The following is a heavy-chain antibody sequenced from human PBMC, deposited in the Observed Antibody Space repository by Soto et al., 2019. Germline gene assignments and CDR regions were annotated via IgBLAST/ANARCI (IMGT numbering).Heavy chain of an antibody. J-gene: IGHJ6*02. V-gene: IGHV3-30-3*01. CDR1: GFTFSSYA. CDR3: ARVGKRGYSYGYYYYGMDV. D-gene: IGHD5-18*01. Sequence: PGGSLRLSCAASGFTFSSYAMHWVRQAPGKGLEWVAVISYDGSNKYYADSVKGRFTISRDNSKNTLYLQMNSLRAEDTAVYYCARVGKRGYSYGYYYYGMDVWGQGTTVTVSS. CDR2: ISYDGSNK.